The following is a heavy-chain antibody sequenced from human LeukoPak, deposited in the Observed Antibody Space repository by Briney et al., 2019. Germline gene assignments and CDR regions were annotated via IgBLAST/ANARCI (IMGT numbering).Heavy chain of an antibody. CDR1: GGSISSYY. CDR2: IYTSGST. CDR3: ARDGCSSTSCYDDYYYMDV. D-gene: IGHD2-2*01. V-gene: IGHV4-4*07. J-gene: IGHJ6*03. Sequence: SETLSLTCTVSGGSISSYYWSWIRQPPGKGLEWIWRIYTSGSTNYNPSIKSRVNISVDKSKNQFSLKLSSVTAADTAVYYCARDGCSSTSCYDDYYYMDVWGKGTTVTVSS.